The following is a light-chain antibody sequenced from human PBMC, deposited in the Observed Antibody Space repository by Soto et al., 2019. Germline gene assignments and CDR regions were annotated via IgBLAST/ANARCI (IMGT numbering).Light chain of an antibody. CDR3: QQYNNWPPFT. CDR2: GAS. J-gene: IGKJ3*01. CDR1: QTISSN. Sequence: DIVMTQSPATLSVSPGERATLSCRASQTISSNLAWYQQKPGQTPRLLIYGASTRAAGIPARFSGSGSGTDFILTITSLQSEDFAVYYCQQYNNWPPFTLGPGTKVDIK. V-gene: IGKV3-15*01.